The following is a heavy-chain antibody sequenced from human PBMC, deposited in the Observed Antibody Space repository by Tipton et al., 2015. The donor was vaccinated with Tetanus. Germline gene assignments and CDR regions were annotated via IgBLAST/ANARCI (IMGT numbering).Heavy chain of an antibody. CDR3: ARRGDYVFDYESRGYLGGAASDS. V-gene: IGHV4-39*01. Sequence: TLSLTCTVSDESISSSSYYWGWIRHHPGRGLEWIASISNSGTSYNNPSFRSRVTISVDTSKNQFSLKLTSVTAADTAVYYCARRGDYVFDYESRGYLGGAASDSWGQGTMVSVSA. CDR1: DESISSSSYY. CDR2: ISNSGTS. J-gene: IGHJ3*02. D-gene: IGHD3-22*01.